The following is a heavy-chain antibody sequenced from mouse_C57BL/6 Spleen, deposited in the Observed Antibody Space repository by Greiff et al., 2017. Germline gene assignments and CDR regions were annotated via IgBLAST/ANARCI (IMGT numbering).Heavy chain of an antibody. Sequence: LQESGPELVKPGASVKISCKASGYSFTSYYIHWVKQRPGQGLEWIGWIYPGSGNTKYNEKFKGKATLTADTSSSTAYMQLSSLTSEDSAVYYCARGLLRYFDVWGTGTTVTVSS. CDR3: ARGLLRYFDV. J-gene: IGHJ1*03. CDR2: IYPGSGNT. CDR1: GYSFTSYY. V-gene: IGHV1-66*01. D-gene: IGHD1-1*01.